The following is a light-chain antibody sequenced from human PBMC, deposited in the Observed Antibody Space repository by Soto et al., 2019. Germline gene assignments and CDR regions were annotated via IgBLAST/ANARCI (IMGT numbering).Light chain of an antibody. CDR3: QQYGNSPIT. CDR2: GTS. Sequence: DIVLPQSPATLSLSRGERATLSCRASERIYSAYLGWYQQKPGQAPRLLIYGTSSRATGIPDRFSGSGSATDFTLTISRLEPEDFAVYYCQQYGNSPITFGQGTRLEIK. CDR1: ERIYSAY. V-gene: IGKV3-20*01. J-gene: IGKJ5*01.